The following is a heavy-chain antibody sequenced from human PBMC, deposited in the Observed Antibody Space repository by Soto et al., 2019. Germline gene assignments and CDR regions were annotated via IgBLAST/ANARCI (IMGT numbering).Heavy chain of an antibody. Sequence: GGSLRLSCAASGFTFSSYAMSWVRQAPGKGLEWVSAISGSGGSTYYADSVKGRFTISRDNSKNTLYLQMNSLRAEDTAVYYCASTGVVVAARSLWLRYWGQGTLVTVSS. CDR2: ISGSGGST. CDR3: ASTGVVVAARSLWLRY. CDR1: GFTFSSYA. J-gene: IGHJ4*02. V-gene: IGHV3-23*01. D-gene: IGHD2-15*01.